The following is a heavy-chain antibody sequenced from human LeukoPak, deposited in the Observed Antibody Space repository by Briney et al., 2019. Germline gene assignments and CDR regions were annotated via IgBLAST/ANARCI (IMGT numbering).Heavy chain of an antibody. CDR1: GFTFSSYE. D-gene: IGHD3-10*01. J-gene: IGHJ4*02. CDR3: AREGVGGSGVDY. Sequence: GGSLRLSCAASGFTFSSYEMNWVRQAPGKGLEWVSYISSSGSTIYYADSVRGRFTIPRDNAKNSLYLRMNSLRAEDTAVYYCAREGVGGSGVDYWGQGTLVTVSS. V-gene: IGHV3-48*03. CDR2: ISSSGSTI.